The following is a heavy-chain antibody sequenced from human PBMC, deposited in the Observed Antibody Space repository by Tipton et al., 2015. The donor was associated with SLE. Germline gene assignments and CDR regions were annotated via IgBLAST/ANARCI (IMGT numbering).Heavy chain of an antibody. CDR3: VRDSGYVH. V-gene: IGHV3-53*01. D-gene: IGHD2-2*01. CDR1: GFTVSSNY. J-gene: IGHJ4*02. Sequence: SLRLSCAASGFTVSSNYMSWVRQAPGKGLEWVSVIYSGGSTYYADSVKGRFTISRDNAKNSLYLQLNSLRAEDTAVYYCVRDSGYVHWGQGTLVTVSS. CDR2: IYSGGST.